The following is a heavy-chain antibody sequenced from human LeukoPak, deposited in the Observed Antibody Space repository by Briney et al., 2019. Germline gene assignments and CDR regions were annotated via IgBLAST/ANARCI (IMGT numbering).Heavy chain of an antibody. CDR1: GFTFSSYG. Sequence: GGSLRLSCAASGFTFSSYGMHWVRQAPGKGLEWVAVISYDGSNKYYADSVKGRFTISRDNSKNTVYLEMSGLRVEDTAVFHCARKRGGIYDSRALDLWGQGTTVIVSS. V-gene: IGHV3-30*03. D-gene: IGHD3-22*01. CDR2: ISYDGSNK. J-gene: IGHJ6*02. CDR3: ARKRGGIYDSRALDL.